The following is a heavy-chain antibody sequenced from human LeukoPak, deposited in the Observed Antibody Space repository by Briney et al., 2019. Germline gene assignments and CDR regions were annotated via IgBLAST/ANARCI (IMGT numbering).Heavy chain of an antibody. D-gene: IGHD1-26*01. Sequence: PSETLSLTCTVSGGSISSSTYYWGWIRQPPGKGLEWIGNIYYTGNTYYNPSLKSRVTISVDTSKNQFSLKVSSVTAADTAVYYCARGYSENYGSLDAFDIWGQGTMVTVSS. V-gene: IGHV4-39*01. CDR3: ARGYSENYGSLDAFDI. CDR2: IYYTGNT. CDR1: GGSISSSTYY. J-gene: IGHJ3*02.